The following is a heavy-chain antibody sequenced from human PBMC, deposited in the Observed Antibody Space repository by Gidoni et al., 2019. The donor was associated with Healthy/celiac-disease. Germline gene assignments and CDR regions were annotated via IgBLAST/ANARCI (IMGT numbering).Heavy chain of an antibody. D-gene: IGHD3-22*01. CDR2: ISAYNGNT. CDR3: AREGTVVTPYYYYYGMDV. Sequence: QVQLVQSGAEVKKPGASVKVSCKASGYTFTSYGISWVRQAPGQGLEWMGWISAYNGNTNYAQKLQGRVTMTTDTSTSTAYMELRRLRSDDTAVYYCAREGTVVTPYYYYYGMDVWGQGTTVTVSS. CDR1: GYTFTSYG. V-gene: IGHV1-18*04. J-gene: IGHJ6*02.